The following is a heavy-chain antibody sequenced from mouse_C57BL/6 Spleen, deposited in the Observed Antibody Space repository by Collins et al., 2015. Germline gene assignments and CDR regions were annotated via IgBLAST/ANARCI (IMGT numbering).Heavy chain of an antibody. D-gene: IGHD2-4*01. CDR2: IDPSDSET. V-gene: IGHV1-52*01. Sequence: LQQPGAELVRPGSSVKLSCKASGYTFTSYWMHWVKQRPIQGLEWIGNIDPSDSETHYNQKFKDKATLTVDKSSGTAYMQLSSLTSEDSAVYYCAYSYYDYEGSYAMDYWGQGTSVTVSS. CDR3: AYSYYDYEGSYAMDY. CDR1: GYTFTSYW. J-gene: IGHJ4*01.